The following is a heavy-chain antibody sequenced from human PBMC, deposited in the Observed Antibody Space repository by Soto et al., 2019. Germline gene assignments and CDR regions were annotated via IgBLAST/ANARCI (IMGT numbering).Heavy chain of an antibody. CDR1: GGSISSGGYY. D-gene: IGHD4-17*01. CDR3: ASDYGDYAEYFQH. Sequence: SETLSLTCTVSGGSISSGGYYWSWIRQHPGKGLEWIGYIYYSGSTYYNPSLKSRVTISVDTSKNQFSLKLSSVTAADTAVYYCASDYGDYAEYFQHWGQGTLVTVSS. J-gene: IGHJ1*01. V-gene: IGHV4-31*03. CDR2: IYYSGST.